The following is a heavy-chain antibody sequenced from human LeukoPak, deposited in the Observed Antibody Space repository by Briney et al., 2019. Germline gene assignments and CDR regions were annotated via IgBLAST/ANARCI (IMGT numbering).Heavy chain of an antibody. CDR2: IYYSGST. Sequence: SETLSLTCTVSGGSISSYYWSWIRQPPGKGLEWIGYIYYSGSTNYYPSLKSRVTISVDTSKNQFSLKLSSVTAADTAVYYCARGSAEWELLDPWGQGTLVTVSS. V-gene: IGHV4-59*01. CDR1: GGSISSYY. J-gene: IGHJ5*02. CDR3: ARGSAEWELLDP. D-gene: IGHD1-26*01.